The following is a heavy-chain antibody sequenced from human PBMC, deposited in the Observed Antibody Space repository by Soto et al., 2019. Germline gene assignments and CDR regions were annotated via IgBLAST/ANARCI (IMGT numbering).Heavy chain of an antibody. D-gene: IGHD3-3*01. CDR1: GYTFTSYG. J-gene: IGHJ6*03. V-gene: IGHV1-18*01. CDR3: AREGKSGDFWSGSALGYYYYMDV. CDR2: ISAYNGNT. Sequence: ASVKVSCKASGYTFTSYGISWVRQAPGQGLEWMGWISAYNGNTNYAQKLQGRVTMTTDTSTSTAYMELRSLRSDDTAVYYCAREGKSGDFWSGSALGYYYYMDVWGKGTTVTVSS.